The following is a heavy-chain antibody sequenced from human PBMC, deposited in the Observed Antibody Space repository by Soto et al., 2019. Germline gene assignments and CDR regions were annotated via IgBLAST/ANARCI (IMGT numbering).Heavy chain of an antibody. V-gene: IGHV5-51*01. Sequence: GESLKISCKGSGYSFTSYWIGWVRQMPGKGLEWMGIIYPGDSDTRYSPSFQGQVTISADKSISTAYLQWSSLKASDTAMYYCARQYRSGRYYYYYGMDVWGQGTTVTGSS. CDR1: GYSFTSYW. CDR3: ARQYRSGRYYYYYGMDV. J-gene: IGHJ6*02. D-gene: IGHD2-15*01. CDR2: IYPGDSDT.